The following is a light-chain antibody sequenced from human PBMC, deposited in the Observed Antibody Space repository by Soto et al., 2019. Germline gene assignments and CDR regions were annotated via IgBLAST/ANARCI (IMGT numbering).Light chain of an antibody. J-gene: IGKJ4*02. Sequence: DIQMTQSPSTLSASVGDRVTITCRASQIISNRLAWYQQKPGKAPKLLIYKTSSLESGVPARFSGSGSGTEFTLTISSLQPDDFATYFCQHYDSYYPFGGGTKVEIK. CDR2: KTS. CDR1: QIISNR. CDR3: QHYDSYYP. V-gene: IGKV1-5*03.